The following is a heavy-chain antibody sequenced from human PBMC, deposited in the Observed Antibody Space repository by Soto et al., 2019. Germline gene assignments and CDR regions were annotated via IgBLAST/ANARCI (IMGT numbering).Heavy chain of an antibody. CDR3: ARDLEAAAGDYYDGMDV. D-gene: IGHD6-13*01. Sequence: EVQLVESGGGLIQPGGSLRLSCAASGFTVSSNYMSWVRQAPGKGLEWVSVIYSGGSTYYADSVKGRFTISRDNSKNTLYLQMNSLRAEDTAVYYCARDLEAAAGDYYDGMDVWGQGTTVTVSS. CDR1: GFTVSSNY. J-gene: IGHJ6*02. V-gene: IGHV3-53*01. CDR2: IYSGGST.